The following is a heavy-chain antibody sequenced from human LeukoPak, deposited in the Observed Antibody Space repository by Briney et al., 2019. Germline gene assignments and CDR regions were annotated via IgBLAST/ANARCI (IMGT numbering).Heavy chain of an antibody. CDR3: VACDGYYYGSGSYYNRAPCSWFDP. Sequence: PSETLSLTCTVSGGSISSGGYYWSWIRQHPGKGLEWIGYIYYSGSTYYNPSLKSRVTISVDTSKNQFSLKLSSVTAADTAVYYCVACDGYYYGSGSYYNRAPCSWFDPWGQGTLVTVSS. CDR1: GGSISSGGYY. D-gene: IGHD3-10*01. J-gene: IGHJ5*02. CDR2: IYYSGST. V-gene: IGHV4-31*03.